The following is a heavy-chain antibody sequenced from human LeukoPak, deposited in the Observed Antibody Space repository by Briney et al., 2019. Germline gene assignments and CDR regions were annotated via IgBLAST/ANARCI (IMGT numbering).Heavy chain of an antibody. J-gene: IGHJ4*02. CDR1: GFTFSSYG. V-gene: IGHV3-33*01. CDR3: ARLGSSWTFDY. Sequence: GRSLRLSCVASGFTFSSYGMNWVRQAPGKGLEGVAVIWYDGSHRYYADSVKGRFTISRDNSKNTLYLQMDSLRAEDTAVYYCARLGSSWTFDYWGQGTLVTVSS. D-gene: IGHD6-13*01. CDR2: IWYDGSHR.